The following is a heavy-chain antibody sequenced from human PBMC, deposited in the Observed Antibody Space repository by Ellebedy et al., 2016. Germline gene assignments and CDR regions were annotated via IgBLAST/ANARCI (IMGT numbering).Heavy chain of an antibody. CDR1: GGSFSGYY. J-gene: IGHJ6*04. V-gene: IGHV4-34*01. CDR3: ARIGQRLGYCSSTSCYDGTDV. CDR2: INHSGST. D-gene: IGHD2-2*01. Sequence: SETLSLTXAVYGGSFSGYYWSWIRQPPGKGLEWIGEINHSGSTNYNPSLKSRVTISVDTSKNQFSLKLSSVTAADTAVYYCARIGQRLGYCSSTSCYDGTDVWGKGTTVTVSS.